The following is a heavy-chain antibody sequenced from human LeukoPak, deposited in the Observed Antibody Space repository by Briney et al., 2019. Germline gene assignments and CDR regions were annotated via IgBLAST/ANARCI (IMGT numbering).Heavy chain of an antibody. Sequence: SETLSLTCTVSGGSISSYYWSWIRQPPGKGLEWIGEINHSGSTNYNPSLKSRVTISVDTSKNQFSLKLSSVTAADTAVYYCARKYDSSGEPFGYFDYWGQGTLVTVSS. V-gene: IGHV4-34*01. CDR3: ARKYDSSGEPFGYFDY. CDR2: INHSGST. CDR1: GGSISSYY. J-gene: IGHJ4*02. D-gene: IGHD3-22*01.